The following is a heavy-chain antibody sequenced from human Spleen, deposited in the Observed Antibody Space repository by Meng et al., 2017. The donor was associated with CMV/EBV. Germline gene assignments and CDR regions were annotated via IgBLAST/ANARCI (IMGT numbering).Heavy chain of an antibody. CDR1: GNFTSYA. V-gene: IGHV1-69*05. CDR2: IIPIFGTA. CDR3: ARPQDRYSSSWYPFDY. J-gene: IGHJ4*02. Sequence: GNFTSYAISGVRQAPRQGLEWMGGIIPIFGTANYAQKFQGRVTITTDESTSTAYMELSSLRSEDTAVYYCARPQDRYSSSWYPFDYWGQGTLVTVSS. D-gene: IGHD6-13*01.